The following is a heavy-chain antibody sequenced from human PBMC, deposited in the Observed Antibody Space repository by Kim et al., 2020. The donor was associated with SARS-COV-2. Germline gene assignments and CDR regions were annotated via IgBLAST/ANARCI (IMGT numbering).Heavy chain of an antibody. J-gene: IGHJ4*02. Sequence: TNYNPSLKSRVTISVDTAKNQFSLKLSSVTAADTAVYYCARGLEWDLFDYWGQGTLVTVSS. D-gene: IGHD1-26*01. CDR2: T. V-gene: IGHV4-34*01. CDR3: ARGLEWDLFDY.